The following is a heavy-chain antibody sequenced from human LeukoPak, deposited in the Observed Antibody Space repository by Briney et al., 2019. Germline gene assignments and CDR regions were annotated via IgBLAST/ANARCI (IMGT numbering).Heavy chain of an antibody. Sequence: GSLRLSCAASGFTFSSYAMSWDRQAPGKGLEWVSAISGSGGSTYYADSVKGRFTISRDNSKKTLYLQMNSLRAEDTAVYYCAKGTPYYDILTGYYKGYYFDYWGQGTLVTVSS. V-gene: IGHV3-23*01. D-gene: IGHD3-9*01. CDR2: ISGSGGST. J-gene: IGHJ4*02. CDR1: GFTFSSYA. CDR3: AKGTPYYDILTGYYKGYYFDY.